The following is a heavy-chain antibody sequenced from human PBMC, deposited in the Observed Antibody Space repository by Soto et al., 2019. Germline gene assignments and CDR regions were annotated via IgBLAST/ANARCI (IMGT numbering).Heavy chain of an antibody. CDR2: INPNSGGT. J-gene: IGHJ4*02. CDR3: AREVAVAGTVDY. CDR1: GYTFTGYY. Sequence: ASVKVSCKASGYTFTGYYMHWVRQAPGQGLEWMGWINPNSGGTNYAQKFQGRATMTRDTSISTAYMELSRLRSDDTAVYYCAREVAVAGTVDYWGQGTLVTVSS. D-gene: IGHD6-19*01. V-gene: IGHV1-2*02.